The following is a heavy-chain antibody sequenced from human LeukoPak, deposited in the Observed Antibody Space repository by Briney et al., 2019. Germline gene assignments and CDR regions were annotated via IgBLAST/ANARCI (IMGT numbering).Heavy chain of an antibody. CDR1: GFTFSSYS. Sequence: GGSLRLSCAASGFTFSSYSMNWVRQAPGKGLEWVSSISSSSSYIYYADSVKGRFTISRDNAKNSLYLQMNSLRAEDTAVYYCARDLHYYDSSGYTYYFDYWGQGTLVTVSS. D-gene: IGHD3-22*01. J-gene: IGHJ4*02. V-gene: IGHV3-21*04. CDR2: ISSSSSYI. CDR3: ARDLHYYDSSGYTYYFDY.